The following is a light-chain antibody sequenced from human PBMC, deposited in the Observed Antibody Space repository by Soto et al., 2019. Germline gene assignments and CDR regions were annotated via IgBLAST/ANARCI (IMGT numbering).Light chain of an antibody. CDR3: SSHAGSKRV. CDR1: SGDVGGYNY. J-gene: IGLJ1*01. V-gene: IGLV2-8*01. Sequence: QSLLTQPPAASGSPGQSFTISCAGTSGDVGGYNYVSWYQQHPGKAPKLMIYEVNKRPSGVPDRFSGSKSGNTASLTVSGLQAEDEGDYYCSSHAGSKRVFGTGTKVTVL. CDR2: EVN.